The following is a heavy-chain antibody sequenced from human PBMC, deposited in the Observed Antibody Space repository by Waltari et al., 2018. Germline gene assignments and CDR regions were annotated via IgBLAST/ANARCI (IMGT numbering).Heavy chain of an antibody. Sequence: QVQLVESGGGVVQPGGSLRLSCAASGFTFSSYGMHWVRQAPGKGLEGVAFIRYDGSNKYYADSVKGRFTISRDNSKNTLYLQMNSLRAEDTAVYYCAKEVGATDYWGQGTLVTVSS. CDR2: IRYDGSNK. CDR3: AKEVGATDY. CDR1: GFTFSSYG. V-gene: IGHV3-30*02. D-gene: IGHD1-26*01. J-gene: IGHJ4*02.